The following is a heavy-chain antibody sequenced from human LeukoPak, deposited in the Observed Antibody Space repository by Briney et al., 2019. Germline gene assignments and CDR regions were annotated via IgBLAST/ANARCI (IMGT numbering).Heavy chain of an antibody. CDR3: AKEDYYDSSGYYGDYFDY. CDR2: ISGSGGST. V-gene: IGHV3-23*01. CDR1: GFSFSSYA. J-gene: IGHJ4*02. D-gene: IGHD3-22*01. Sequence: GGSLRLSCAASGFSFSSYAMRWVGQAPGKGLEWVSAISGSGGSTYYAASVKGRFTISRDNSKNPLYLQMNRLRAEDTAVYYCAKEDYYDSSGYYGDYFDYWGQGTLVSVSS.